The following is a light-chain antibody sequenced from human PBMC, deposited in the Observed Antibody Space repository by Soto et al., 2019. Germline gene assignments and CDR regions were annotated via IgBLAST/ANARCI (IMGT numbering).Light chain of an antibody. Sequence: VVTQSPATLSVFPGEPATLSCRASQSVSSDLAWYQQRPGQAPRLLIYGASTRATGIPARFRGSGSGTEFRLPLSRLQSEDFSTYYCQQYNTWHTKMAFGRGTKVEIK. V-gene: IGKV3-15*01. CDR3: QQYNTWHTKMA. CDR1: QSVSSD. J-gene: IGKJ1*01. CDR2: GAS.